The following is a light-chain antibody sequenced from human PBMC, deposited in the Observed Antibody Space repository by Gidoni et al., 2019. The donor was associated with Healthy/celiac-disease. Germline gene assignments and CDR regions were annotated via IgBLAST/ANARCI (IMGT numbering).Light chain of an antibody. J-gene: IGKJ4*01. CDR3: QQYGSSPLT. CDR2: GAS. CDR1: QSVSSSY. V-gene: IGKV3-20*01. Sequence: EIVLTQSPGTLSLSPGERATLSCRASQSVSSSYLAWYQQKPGRAPRLLIYGASSRTICLHLPRFIGSGSGTDFTLTISRLEPEDFAVYYCQQYGSSPLTFGGGTKVEIK.